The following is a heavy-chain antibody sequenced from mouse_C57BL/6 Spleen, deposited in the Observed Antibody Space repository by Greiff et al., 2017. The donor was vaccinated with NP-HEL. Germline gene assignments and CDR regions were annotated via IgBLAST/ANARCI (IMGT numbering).Heavy chain of an antibody. Sequence: EVQLQQSGPELVKPGASVKISCKASGYTFTDYYMNWVKQSHGKSLEWIGDINPNNGGTSYKQKFKGKDTLTVDKSSSTAYMELRSLTSEDSAVYYCARSYDYDVDAMDYWGQGTSVTVSS. J-gene: IGHJ4*01. CDR2: INPNNGGT. D-gene: IGHD2-4*01. CDR1: GYTFTDYY. V-gene: IGHV1-26*01. CDR3: ARSYDYDVDAMDY.